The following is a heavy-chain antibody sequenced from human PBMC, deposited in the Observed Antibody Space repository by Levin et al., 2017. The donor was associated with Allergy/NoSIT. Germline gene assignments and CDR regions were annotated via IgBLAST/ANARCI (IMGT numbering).Heavy chain of an antibody. CDR3: ARHIPLHVGPPAGTAGFDY. D-gene: IGHD6-13*01. Sequence: SETLSLTCTVSGGSISSSSYYWGWIRQPPGKGLEWIGSIYYSGSTYYNPSLKSRVTISVDTSKNQFSLKLSSVTAADTAVYYCARHIPLHVGPPAGTAGFDYWGQGTLVTVSS. J-gene: IGHJ4*02. CDR2: IYYSGST. CDR1: GGSISSSSYY. V-gene: IGHV4-39*01.